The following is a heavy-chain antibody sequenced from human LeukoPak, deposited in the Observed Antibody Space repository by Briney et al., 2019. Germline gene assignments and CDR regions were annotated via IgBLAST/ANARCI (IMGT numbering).Heavy chain of an antibody. CDR3: TRAFLEHGSGSYSFDY. J-gene: IGHJ4*02. Sequence: GGSLRLSCTASGFTFGDYAMSWFRQAPGKGLEWVGFIRSKAYGGTTEYAASVKGRFTISRDDSKSIAYLQMNSLKTEDTAAYYCTRAFLEHGSGSYSFDYWGQGTLVTVSS. CDR2: IRSKAYGGTT. D-gene: IGHD3-10*01. V-gene: IGHV3-49*03. CDR1: GFTFGDYA.